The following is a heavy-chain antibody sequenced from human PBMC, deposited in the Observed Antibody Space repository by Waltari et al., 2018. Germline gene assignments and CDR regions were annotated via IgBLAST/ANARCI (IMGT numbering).Heavy chain of an antibody. D-gene: IGHD2-15*01. V-gene: IGHV4-34*10. CDR3: ARDRGRGLFLDV. J-gene: IGHJ4*02. CDR2: NHKTGKT. Sequence: QTPQRGMEWIVKNHKTGKTNYSPFLATRVTMSIDTSNTQFTPKVTSASTAETAVYYCARDRGRGLFLDVWGPGTLVTVSP.